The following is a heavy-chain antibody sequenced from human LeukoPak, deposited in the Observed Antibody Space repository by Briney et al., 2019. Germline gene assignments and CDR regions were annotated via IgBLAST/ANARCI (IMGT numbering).Heavy chain of an antibody. Sequence: ASVKVSCKASGYTFTSYGISWVRQAPGQGLEWMGWISAYNGDTNYAQKLQGRVTMTTDTSTSTAYMELRSLRSDDTAVYYRARPIYSGYDFDYWGQGTLVTVSS. CDR2: ISAYNGDT. D-gene: IGHD5-12*01. V-gene: IGHV1-18*01. CDR1: GYTFTSYG. CDR3: ARPIYSGYDFDY. J-gene: IGHJ4*02.